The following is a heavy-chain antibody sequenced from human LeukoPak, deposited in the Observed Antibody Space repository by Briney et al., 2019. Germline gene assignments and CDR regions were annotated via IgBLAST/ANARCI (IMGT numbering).Heavy chain of an antibody. D-gene: IGHD6-19*01. CDR2: IYYSGST. Sequence: PSETLSLTCTVSGGSISSSSYYWGWIRQPPGKGLEWIGSIYYSGSTYYNPSLKSRVTISVDTSKNQFSLKLSSVTAADTAVYYCARGNSGWSYSYYYYYMDVWGKGTTVTVSS. CDR1: GGSISSSSYY. V-gene: IGHV4-39*07. CDR3: ARGNSGWSYSYYYYYMDV. J-gene: IGHJ6*03.